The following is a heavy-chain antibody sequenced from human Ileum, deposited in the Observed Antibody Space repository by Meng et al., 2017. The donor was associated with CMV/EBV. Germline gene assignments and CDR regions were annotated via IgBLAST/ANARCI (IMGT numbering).Heavy chain of an antibody. CDR3: TKDPYCTNGACYSDY. D-gene: IGHD2-8*01. J-gene: IGHJ4*02. CDR1: GFTFTTSA. V-gene: IGHV3-23*03. CDR2: IYGGGSNT. Sequence: GESLKISCVASGFTFTTSAMSWVRQAPGKGLEWVSGIYGGGSNTYYAESVKGRFTISRDNSRNLLYLQMNSLRIEDTAVYYCTKDPYCTNGACYSDYWGQGVLVTVS.